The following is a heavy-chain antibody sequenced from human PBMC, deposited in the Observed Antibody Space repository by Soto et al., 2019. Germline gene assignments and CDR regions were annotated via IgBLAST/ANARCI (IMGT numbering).Heavy chain of an antibody. V-gene: IGHV3-73*02. CDR2: IRSKANSYAT. J-gene: IGHJ3*02. CDR3: TRQYPNDYGDYLYAFAI. CDR1: GFTFSGSA. D-gene: IGHD4-17*01. Sequence: EVQLVESGGGLVQPGGSLKLSCAASGFTFSGSAMHWVRQASGKGLEWVGRIRSKANSYATAYAASVKGRFTISRDYSKNTAYLQLNSLKTEDTAVYYCTRQYPNDYGDYLYAFAIWGQGTMVTVSS.